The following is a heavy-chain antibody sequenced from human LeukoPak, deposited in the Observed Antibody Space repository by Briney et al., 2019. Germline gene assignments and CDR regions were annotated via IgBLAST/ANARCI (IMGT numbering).Heavy chain of an antibody. V-gene: IGHV1-2*02. CDR2: INPNSGGT. CDR1: GYTFTGYY. Sequence: ASVKVSCKASGYTFTGYYMHWVRQAPGQGLEWMGWINPNSGGTNYAQKFQGRVTMTRGTSISTAYMELSRLRSDDTAVYYCARDPRYYDSSGRFDPWGQGTLVTVSS. D-gene: IGHD3-22*01. J-gene: IGHJ5*02. CDR3: ARDPRYYDSSGRFDP.